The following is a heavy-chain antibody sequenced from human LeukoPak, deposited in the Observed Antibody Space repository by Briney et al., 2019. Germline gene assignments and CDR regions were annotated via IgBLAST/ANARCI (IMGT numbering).Heavy chain of an antibody. CDR1: GGSLSSYY. J-gene: IGHJ4*02. CDR2: IYYSGST. V-gene: IGHV4-59*08. Sequence: SETLSLTCTVSGGSLSSYYWSWIRQPPGKGLEWIGYIYYSGSTNYNPSLKSRVTISVDTSKNQFSLKLSSVTAADTAVYYCARKPIFASGRHWYYFDNWGQGTLVTVSS. CDR3: ARKPIFASGRHWYYFDN. D-gene: IGHD3-10*01.